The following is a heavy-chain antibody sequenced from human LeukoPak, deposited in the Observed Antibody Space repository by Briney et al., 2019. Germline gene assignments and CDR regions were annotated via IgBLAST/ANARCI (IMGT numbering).Heavy chain of an antibody. CDR3: ARGGQWLRFLSYFDY. CDR1: GFTFSSYS. CDR2: ISSSSSYI. Sequence: PGGSLRLSCAASGFTFSSYSMNWVRQAPGKGLEWVSSISSSSSYIYYADSVKGRFTISRDNAKNSLYLQMNSLRAEDTAVYYCARGGQWLRFLSYFDYWGQGTLVTVSS. D-gene: IGHD3-3*01. V-gene: IGHV3-21*01. J-gene: IGHJ4*02.